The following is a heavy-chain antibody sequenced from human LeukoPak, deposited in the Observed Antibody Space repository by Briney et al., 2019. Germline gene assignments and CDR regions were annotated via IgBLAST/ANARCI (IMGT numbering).Heavy chain of an antibody. V-gene: IGHV1-46*01. D-gene: IGHD1-7*01. CDR1: GYTFTSYY. CDR3: AREEELELRAKFDY. J-gene: IGHJ4*02. CDR2: INPSDGST. Sequence: ASVKVSCKASGYTFTSYYMHWVRQAPGQGLEWMGIINPSDGSTSYAQKFQGRVTMTRDTSISTAYMELSRLRSDDTAVYYCAREEELELRAKFDYWGQGTLVTVSS.